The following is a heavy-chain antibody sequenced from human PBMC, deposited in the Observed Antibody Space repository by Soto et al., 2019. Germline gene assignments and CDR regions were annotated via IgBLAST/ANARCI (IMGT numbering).Heavy chain of an antibody. D-gene: IGHD6-6*01. CDR1: GGTFSSYT. J-gene: IGHJ4*02. CDR3: AREYSSSSLDY. V-gene: IGHV1-69*02. CDR2: IIPILGIA. Sequence: QVQLVQSGAEVKKPGSSVKVSCKASGGTFSSYTISWVRQAPGQGLEWMGRIIPILGIANYAQKFQGRVTITAKKPTSTAYRGLGGLRSEDTAVYYWAREYSSSSLDYWGKGTLVTVSS.